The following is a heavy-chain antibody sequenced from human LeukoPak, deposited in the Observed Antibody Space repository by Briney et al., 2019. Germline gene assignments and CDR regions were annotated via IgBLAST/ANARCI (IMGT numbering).Heavy chain of an antibody. D-gene: IGHD3-9*01. V-gene: IGHV4-34*01. CDR2: INHSGST. CDR3: AARTYYDILTNYYYYGMDV. J-gene: IGHJ6*02. CDR1: GGSFSGYY. Sequence: SETLSLTCAVYGGSFSGYYWSWIRQPPGKGLEWIGEINHSGSTNYNPSLKSRVTISVDTSKNQFSLKLSSVTAADTAVYYCAARTYYDILTNYYYYGMDVWGQGTTVTVSS.